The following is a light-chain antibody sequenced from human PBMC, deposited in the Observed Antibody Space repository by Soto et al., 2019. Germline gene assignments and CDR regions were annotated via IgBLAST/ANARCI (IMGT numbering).Light chain of an antibody. J-gene: IGLJ1*01. CDR1: SSAVGGYNY. Sequence: SVLNQPASVSGSPGQSITLSCTGTSSAVGGYNYVSWYQQHPGKAPKLMIYDVSNRPSGVSNRFSGSKSGNTASLTISGLQAEDEADYYCSSYTSSSTRVFGTGTKVTVL. V-gene: IGLV2-14*01. CDR2: DVS. CDR3: SSYTSSSTRV.